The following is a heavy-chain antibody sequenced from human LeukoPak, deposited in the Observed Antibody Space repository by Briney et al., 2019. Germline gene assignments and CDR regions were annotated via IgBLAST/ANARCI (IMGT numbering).Heavy chain of an antibody. CDR1: GFTFSSYG. D-gene: IGHD3-9*01. V-gene: IGHV3-30*18. CDR3: AKSYFDWSAARYYYYGMDV. J-gene: IGHJ6*02. Sequence: PGRSLRLSCAASGFTFSSYGMHWVRQAPGKGLEWVAVISYDGSNKYYADSVKGRFTISRDNSKNTLYLQMNSLRAEDTAVYYWAKSYFDWSAARYYYYGMDVWGQGTTVTVSS. CDR2: ISYDGSNK.